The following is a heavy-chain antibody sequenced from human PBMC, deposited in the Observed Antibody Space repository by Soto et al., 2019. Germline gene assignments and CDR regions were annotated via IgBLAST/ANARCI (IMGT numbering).Heavy chain of an antibody. J-gene: IGHJ4*02. D-gene: IGHD2-8*01. CDR3: ARQIYDSDQGTNLQYYFDS. CDR1: GYSFAGYW. V-gene: IGHV5-10-1*01. CDR2: IDPSDSQT. Sequence: PGESLKISCKGSGYSFAGYWITWVRQKPGKGLEWMGRIDPSDSQTYYSPSFRGHVTISVTKSITTVFLQWSSLRASDTAMYYCARQIYDSDQGTNLQYYFDSWGQGTPVTVSS.